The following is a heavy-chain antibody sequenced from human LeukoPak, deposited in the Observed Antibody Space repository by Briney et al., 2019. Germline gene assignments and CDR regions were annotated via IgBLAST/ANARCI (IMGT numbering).Heavy chain of an antibody. J-gene: IGHJ4*02. D-gene: IGHD3-16*02. CDR3: ARGSYDYVWGSYRYGGACFDY. Sequence: PSETRSLTCAVYGGSFSGYYWSWIRQPPGKGLEWIGEINHSGSTNYNPSLKSRVTISVDTSKTQFSLKLSSVTAADTAVYYWARGSYDYVWGSYRYGGACFDYWGQGTLVTVSS. V-gene: IGHV4-34*01. CDR2: INHSGST. CDR1: GGSFSGYY.